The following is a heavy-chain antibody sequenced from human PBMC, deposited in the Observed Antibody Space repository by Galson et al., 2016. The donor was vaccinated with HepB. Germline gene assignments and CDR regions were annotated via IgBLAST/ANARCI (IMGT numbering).Heavy chain of an antibody. CDR3: AREKDSSSWYNFDY. Sequence: SLRLSCAASGFTFSSYGMHWVRKAPGKGLEWVAVIWYDGSNKYYADSVKGRFTISRDNSKNTLFLQMNSLRAEDTAVYYCAREKDSSSWYNFDYWGQGTLVTVSS. CDR1: GFTFSSYG. V-gene: IGHV3-33*01. CDR2: IWYDGSNK. D-gene: IGHD6-13*01. J-gene: IGHJ4*02.